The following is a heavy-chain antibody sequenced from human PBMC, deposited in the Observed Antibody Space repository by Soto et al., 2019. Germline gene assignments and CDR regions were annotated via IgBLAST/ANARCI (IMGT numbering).Heavy chain of an antibody. CDR1: GGTFSSYT. CDR3: AREGYGDYGKPFDY. CDR2: IIPIFGTA. J-gene: IGHJ4*02. D-gene: IGHD4-17*01. V-gene: IGHV1-69*01. Sequence: QVQLVQSGAEVKKPGSSVKVSCKASGGTFSSYTISWVRQAPGQGLEWMGGIIPIFGTANYAQKFQGRVTITADESTSTAYMELGSLRSEDTAVYYWAREGYGDYGKPFDYWGQGTLVIVSS.